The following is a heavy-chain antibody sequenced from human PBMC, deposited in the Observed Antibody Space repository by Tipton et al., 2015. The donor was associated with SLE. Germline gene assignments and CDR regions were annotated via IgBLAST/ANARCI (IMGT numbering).Heavy chain of an antibody. J-gene: IGHJ5*02. CDR1: GFTFSSYA. CDR2: ISGSGGST. D-gene: IGHD4-23*01. V-gene: IGHV3-23*01. Sequence: GSLRLSCAASGFTFSSYAMSWVRQAPGKGLEWVSAISGSGGSTYYADSVKGRFTISRDNAKNSLYLQMSSLRVEDTAVYYCARDPVGSWFDPWGQGTLVTVSS. CDR3: ARDPVGSWFDP.